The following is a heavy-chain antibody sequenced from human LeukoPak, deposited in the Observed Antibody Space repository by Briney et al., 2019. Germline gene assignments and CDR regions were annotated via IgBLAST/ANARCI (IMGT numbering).Heavy chain of an antibody. CDR3: ARDPRDSSGYYPS. Sequence: GRSLRLSCAASGFTFSSYAMSWVRQAPGKGLEWVSVIYSGGSTYYADSVKGRFTISRDNSKNTLYLQMNSLRAEDTAVYYCARDPRDSSGYYPSWGQGTLVTVSS. J-gene: IGHJ4*02. D-gene: IGHD3-22*01. CDR2: IYSGGST. CDR1: GFTFSSYA. V-gene: IGHV3-66*01.